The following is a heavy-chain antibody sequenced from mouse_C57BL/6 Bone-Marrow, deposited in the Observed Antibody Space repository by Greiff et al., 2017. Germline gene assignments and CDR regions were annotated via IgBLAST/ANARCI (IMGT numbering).Heavy chain of an antibody. CDR1: GFNIKDDY. V-gene: IGHV14-4*01. D-gene: IGHD2-3*01. J-gene: IGHJ3*01. CDR3: TRGWGWLLWFAY. Sequence: VQLQQSGAELVRPGASVKLSCTASGFNIKDDYMHWVKQRPEQGLEWIGWFDPENGDPEYASKFQGKATITADTSSNTAYLQLRSLTSEDSAVYYCTRGWGWLLWFAYWGQGTLVTVSA. CDR2: FDPENGDP.